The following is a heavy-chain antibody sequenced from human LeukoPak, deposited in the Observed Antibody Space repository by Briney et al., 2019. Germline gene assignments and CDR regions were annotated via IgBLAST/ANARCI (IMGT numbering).Heavy chain of an antibody. Sequence: SETLSLTCTVSGGSISSGDYYWSWIRQPPGKGLEWIGYSYYSGSTYYNPSLKSRVTISVDTSKNQFSLKLSSVTAADTAVYYCARVGKTYYYDSSGYQVDYWGQGTLVTVSS. CDR2: SYYSGST. V-gene: IGHV4-30-4*08. J-gene: IGHJ4*02. CDR1: GGSISSGDYY. CDR3: ARVGKTYYYDSSGYQVDY. D-gene: IGHD3-22*01.